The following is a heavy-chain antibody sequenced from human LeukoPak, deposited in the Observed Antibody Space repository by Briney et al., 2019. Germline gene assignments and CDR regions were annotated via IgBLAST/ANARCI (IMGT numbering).Heavy chain of an antibody. CDR3: AKYNWNAYFDY. CDR1: GGSISSYY. CDR2: IYYSGST. J-gene: IGHJ4*02. Sequence: SETLSLTCTVSGGSISSYYWSWIRQPPGKGLEWIGYIYYSGSTNYNPSLKSRVTISVDTSKNQFSLKLSSVTAADTAVYYCAKYNWNAYFDYWGQETLVTVSS. V-gene: IGHV4-59*01. D-gene: IGHD1-1*01.